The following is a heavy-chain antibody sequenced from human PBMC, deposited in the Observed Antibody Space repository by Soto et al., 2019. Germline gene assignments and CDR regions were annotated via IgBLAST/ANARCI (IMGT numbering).Heavy chain of an antibody. V-gene: IGHV3-23*01. CDR1: GIAFTTSG. CDR3: AKRGGAPPRYFDY. CDR2: ITSGSGTA. J-gene: IGHJ4*02. D-gene: IGHD3-10*01. Sequence: EGSLRLSCAASGIAFTTSGVSWVRQAPGKGLEWVSTITSGSGTAFYADSVKGRFTISRDNSRNTLYLQMNSLRADDTAVYYCAKRGGAPPRYFDYWGQGTLVTVSS.